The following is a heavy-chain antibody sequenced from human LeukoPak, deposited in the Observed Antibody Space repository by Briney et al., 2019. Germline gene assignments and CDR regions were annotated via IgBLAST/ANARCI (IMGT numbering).Heavy chain of an antibody. CDR2: ISAYNGNT. V-gene: IGHV1-18*01. D-gene: IGHD6-13*01. Sequence: ASVKVSCKASGYTFTNYGISWVRQAPGQGLEWMGWISAYNGNTNYAQNFQGRVTMTTDTSTSTAYMELRRLRPDDTAVYYCAREYRIEAAGTSFYYYGMDVWGQGTTVTVSS. CDR3: AREYRIEAAGTSFYYYGMDV. J-gene: IGHJ6*02. CDR1: GYTFTNYG.